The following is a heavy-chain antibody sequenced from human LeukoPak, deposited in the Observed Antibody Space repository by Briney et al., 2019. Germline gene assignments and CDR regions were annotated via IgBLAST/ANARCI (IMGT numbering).Heavy chain of an antibody. V-gene: IGHV4-59*08. D-gene: IGHD3-22*01. CDR1: GGSISSYY. CDR3: ARHDNSGYYEFDY. Sequence: PSETLSLTCTVSGGSISSYYWSWIRQPPGKGLEWIGYIYYSGSTNYNPSLKSRVTISVDTSKNQFSLKLSSVTAADTAVYYCARHDNSGYYEFDYWGQGTLVTVSS. CDR2: IYYSGST. J-gene: IGHJ4*02.